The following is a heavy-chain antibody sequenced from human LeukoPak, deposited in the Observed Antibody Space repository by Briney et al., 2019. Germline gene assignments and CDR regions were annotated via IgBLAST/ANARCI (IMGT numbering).Heavy chain of an antibody. CDR3: AKDKGAAAGYFDY. D-gene: IGHD6-13*01. Sequence: PGGSLRLSCAASGFTFDDYAMHWVRQAPGKGLEGVSGISWNSGSIGYADSVKGRFTISRDNAKNSLYLQMNSLRAEDMALYYCAKDKGAAAGYFDYWGQGTLVTVSS. J-gene: IGHJ4*02. V-gene: IGHV3-9*03. CDR1: GFTFDDYA. CDR2: ISWNSGSI.